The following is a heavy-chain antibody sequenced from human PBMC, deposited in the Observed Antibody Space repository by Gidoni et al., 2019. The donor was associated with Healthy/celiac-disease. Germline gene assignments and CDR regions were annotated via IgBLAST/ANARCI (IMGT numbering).Heavy chain of an antibody. CDR2: ISSSSSYI. Sequence: EVQLVESGGGLVKPGGSLRLSCAASGFTFSSYSMNWIRQAPGKGLEWVSSISSSSSYIYYADYVKGRFTIFRNTAKNSLYLQMNSLRADDTAVYYCARATVTYMMDVWGQGTTVTVSS. CDR3: ARATVTYMMDV. J-gene: IGHJ6*02. D-gene: IGHD4-17*01. V-gene: IGHV3-21*01. CDR1: GFTFSSYS.